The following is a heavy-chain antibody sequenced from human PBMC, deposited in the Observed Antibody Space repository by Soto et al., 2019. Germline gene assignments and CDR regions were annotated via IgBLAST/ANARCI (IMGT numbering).Heavy chain of an antibody. J-gene: IGHJ4*02. CDR3: ARGPGGPDGPGDY. D-gene: IGHD2-15*01. CDR1: GDMFDTYT. Sequence: ASVKVSCKASGDMFDTYTITWMRQAPGQRLEWMGWINAGNGNTKYSQKFQGRVTITRDTSASTAHMELSSLRSEDTGVYYCARGPGGPDGPGDYWGQGTLVTVSS. CDR2: INAGNGNT. V-gene: IGHV1-3*01.